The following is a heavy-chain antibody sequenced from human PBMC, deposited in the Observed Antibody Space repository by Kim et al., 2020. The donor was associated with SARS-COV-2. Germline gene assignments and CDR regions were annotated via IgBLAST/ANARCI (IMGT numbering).Heavy chain of an antibody. D-gene: IGHD6-19*01. CDR3: ARDPAVAVSSGMDV. J-gene: IGHJ6*02. Sequence: ADSVKGRFPITRDNSKTAVSLQLNSLRAEDTAVYYCARDPAVAVSSGMDVWGQGTTVTVSS. V-gene: IGHV3-33*01.